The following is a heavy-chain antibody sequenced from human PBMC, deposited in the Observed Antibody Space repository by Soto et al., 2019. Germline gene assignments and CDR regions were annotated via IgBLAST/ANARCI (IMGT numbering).Heavy chain of an antibody. J-gene: IGHJ4*02. Sequence: QVQLVESGGGMVQPGRSLRLSCAASGFTFSSDAMHWVRQAPGKGLEWVAVISNDGSNKYYADSVKGRFTISRDTSKNTLYLQMNSLRAEDTAVYYCAGAYSGSYLAFGYWGQGTLVTVSS. D-gene: IGHD1-26*01. CDR2: ISNDGSNK. V-gene: IGHV3-30-3*01. CDR1: GFTFSSDA. CDR3: AGAYSGSYLAFGY.